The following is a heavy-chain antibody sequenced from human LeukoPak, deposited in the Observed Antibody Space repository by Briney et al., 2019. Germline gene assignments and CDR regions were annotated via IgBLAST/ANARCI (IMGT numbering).Heavy chain of an antibody. CDR1: GFTFSSYW. J-gene: IGHJ4*02. CDR3: AREYGFGL. CDR2: IKQDGNAK. D-gene: IGHD3-10*01. Sequence: GGSLRLSCAASGFTFSSYWMSWVRQASGKGLEWVANIKQDGNAKYYVDSVKGRFTISRDNAKNSVYLQMNSLRAEDTAMYYCAREYGFGLWGQGTLVTVSS. V-gene: IGHV3-7*05.